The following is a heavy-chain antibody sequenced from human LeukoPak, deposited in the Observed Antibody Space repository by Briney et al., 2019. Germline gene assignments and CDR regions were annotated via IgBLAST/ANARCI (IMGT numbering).Heavy chain of an antibody. D-gene: IGHD3-3*01. CDR1: GFTFSRYS. J-gene: IGHJ3*02. CDR2: ISISSNYI. Sequence: PGGSLRLSCAASGFTFSRYSMNWVRQAPGKGLEWVSSISISSNYIYYADSVKGRFTISRDNAKNSLYLQVNSLRAEDTAVYYCARGPRFGVVERDAFDIWGQGTMVTVSS. V-gene: IGHV3-21*01. CDR3: ARGPRFGVVERDAFDI.